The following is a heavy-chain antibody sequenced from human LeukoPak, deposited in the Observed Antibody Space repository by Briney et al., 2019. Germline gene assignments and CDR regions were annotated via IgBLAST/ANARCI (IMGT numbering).Heavy chain of an antibody. D-gene: IGHD3-22*01. CDR2: INPNSGGT. V-gene: IGHV1-2*02. J-gene: IGHJ6*02. CDR3: ARDPLNYYDSSGGGDYYGMDV. CDR1: GYTFTDYY. Sequence: ASVKASCKASGYTFTDYYMHWVRQAPGQGLEWMGWINPNSGGTNYAQKFQGRVTMTRDTSISTAYMELSRLRSDDTAVYYCARDPLNYYDSSGGGDYYGMDVWGQGTTVTVSS.